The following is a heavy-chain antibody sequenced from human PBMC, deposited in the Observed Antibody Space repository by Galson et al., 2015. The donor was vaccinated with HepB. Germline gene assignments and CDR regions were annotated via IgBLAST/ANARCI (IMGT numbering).Heavy chain of an antibody. J-gene: IGHJ4*02. V-gene: IGHV3-30*03. Sequence: SLRLSCAASGFTFRGYGMHWVRQAPGKGLEWVAVISYDGSSTFYADSVKGRFTISRDNSKDTLYVQMNSLRAEDTAVYYCARAFSGEPTLQYFFYWGQGTLVTVSS. CDR1: GFTFRGYG. CDR2: ISYDGSST. D-gene: IGHD3-3*01. CDR3: ARAFSGEPTLQYFFY.